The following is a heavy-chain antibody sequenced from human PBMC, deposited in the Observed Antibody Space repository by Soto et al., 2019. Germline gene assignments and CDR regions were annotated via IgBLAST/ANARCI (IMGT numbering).Heavy chain of an antibody. D-gene: IGHD3-9*01. Sequence: EVQLVESGGGLVQPGGSLRLSCAASGFTFSSYWMHWVRQAPGKGLVWVSRINSDGSSTSYADSVKGRFTISRDNAKNTLYLQMNSLRAEDTAVYYCARDGDYDLLTGSTLDAFDIWGQGTMVTVSS. CDR1: GFTFSSYW. J-gene: IGHJ3*02. CDR2: INSDGSST. V-gene: IGHV3-74*01. CDR3: ARDGDYDLLTGSTLDAFDI.